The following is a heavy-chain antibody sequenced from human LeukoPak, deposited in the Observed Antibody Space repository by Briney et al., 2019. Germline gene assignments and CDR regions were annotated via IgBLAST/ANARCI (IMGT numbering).Heavy chain of an antibody. CDR3: ATSGYSNIDY. CDR2: ISSSSSTI. J-gene: IGHJ4*02. Sequence: PGRSLRLSCAASGFTFSSYGMHWVRQAPGKGLEWVSYISSSSSTIYYADSVKGRFTISRDNAKNSLYLQMNSLRAEDTAVYYCATSGYSNIDYWGQGTLVTVSS. D-gene: IGHD4-11*01. CDR1: GFTFSSYG. V-gene: IGHV3-48*04.